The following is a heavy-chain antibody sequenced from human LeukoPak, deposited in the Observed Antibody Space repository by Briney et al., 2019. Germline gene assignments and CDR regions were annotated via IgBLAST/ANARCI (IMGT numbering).Heavy chain of an antibody. CDR2: VSNDGGTK. V-gene: IGHV3-30*03. Sequence: PGGSLRLSCAASGFTFSNYGMHWVRQAPGKGLEWGIVVSNDGGTKYYSDYVKGRFTISRDNSENTLYLQMNSLRTEDTAVYYCAREGLGPSFSAWFDPWGQGTLVTVSS. CDR3: AREGLGPSFSAWFDP. J-gene: IGHJ5*02. D-gene: IGHD3/OR15-3a*01. CDR1: GFTFSNYG.